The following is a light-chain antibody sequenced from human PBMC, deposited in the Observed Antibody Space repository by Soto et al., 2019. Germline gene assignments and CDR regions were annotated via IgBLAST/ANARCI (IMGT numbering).Light chain of an antibody. CDR3: QQYGSSGT. CDR2: GVY. CDR1: QSVSSN. V-gene: IGKV3D-15*01. Sequence: EIVMTQSPTILSVSPGERATLSCRASQSVSSNLAWYQQKPGQAPRLLIYGVYTRAPGIPARFSGSGSGTEFTLTISSLQSEDFAVYYCQQYGSSGTFCQGTKVEIK. J-gene: IGKJ1*01.